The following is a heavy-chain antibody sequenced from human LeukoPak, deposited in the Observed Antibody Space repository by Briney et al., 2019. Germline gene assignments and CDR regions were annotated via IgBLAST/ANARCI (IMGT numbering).Heavy chain of an antibody. Sequence: GGSLRLSCAASGFTFSNYWMHWVRQAPGKGLEWVSYISSSSSTIYYADSVKGRFTISRDNSKNTLYLQMNTLRAEDTAVYYCAKDFLGYYGSGSYYVQRFFDYWGQGTLVTVSS. CDR2: ISSSSSTI. CDR1: GFTFSNYW. CDR3: AKDFLGYYGSGSYYVQRFFDY. D-gene: IGHD3-10*01. J-gene: IGHJ4*02. V-gene: IGHV3-48*01.